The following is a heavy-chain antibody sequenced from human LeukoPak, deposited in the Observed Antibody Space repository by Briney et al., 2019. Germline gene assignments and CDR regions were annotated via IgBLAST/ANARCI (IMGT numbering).Heavy chain of an antibody. CDR2: ISGGGGTI. CDR3: ARNQEIDYYDSSGFYWGVEY. D-gene: IGHD3-22*01. V-gene: IGHV3-48*01. CDR1: GFTFSAYS. J-gene: IGHJ4*02. Sequence: GGSLRLSCAASGFTFSAYSMNWVRQAPGKGLEWVSFISGGGGTIYYADSVKGRFTISRDNAKNSLHLQMDSLRVEDTAAYYCARNQEIDYYDSSGFYWGVEYWGQGTLVTVSS.